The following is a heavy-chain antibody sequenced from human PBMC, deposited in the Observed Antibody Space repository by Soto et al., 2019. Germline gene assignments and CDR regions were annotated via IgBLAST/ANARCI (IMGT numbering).Heavy chain of an antibody. CDR2: IIPIFGTA. J-gene: IGHJ4*02. V-gene: IGHV1-69*06. D-gene: IGHD3-3*01. CDR1: GGTFSSYA. CDR3: ATRASPGSFLAPAYYFDY. Sequence: ASVKVSCQASGGTFSSYAISWVRQAPGQGLEWMGGIIPIFGTANYAQKFQGRVTITADKSTSTAYMELSSLRSEDTAVYYCATRASPGSFLAPAYYFDYWGQGTLVTVSS.